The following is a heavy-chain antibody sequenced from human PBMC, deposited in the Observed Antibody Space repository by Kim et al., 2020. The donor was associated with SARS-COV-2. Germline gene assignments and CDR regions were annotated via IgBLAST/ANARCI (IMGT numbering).Heavy chain of an antibody. V-gene: IGHV3-23*03. D-gene: IGHD1-1*01. CDR3: ASQQLGYIDY. Sequence: STYYADSVKGRFTISRDNSKNTLYLQMNSLRAEDTAVYYCASQQLGYIDYWGQGTLVTVSS. J-gene: IGHJ4*02. CDR2: ST.